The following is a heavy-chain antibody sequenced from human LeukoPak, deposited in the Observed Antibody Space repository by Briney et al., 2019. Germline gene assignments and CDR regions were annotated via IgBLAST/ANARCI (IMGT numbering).Heavy chain of an antibody. D-gene: IGHD6-19*01. CDR1: GFTVSSNY. J-gene: IGHJ1*01. V-gene: IGHV3-53*01. CDR2: IYSDYSDGAT. Sequence: GGSLRLSCAASGFTVSSNYMSWVRQAPGKGVEWVSAIYSDYSDGATHYAESVKGRFTISRDNSKDTVYLQMNSLRADDTAVYYCSFSSGWKGYFQHWGQGTLVTVSS. CDR3: SFSSGWKGYFQH.